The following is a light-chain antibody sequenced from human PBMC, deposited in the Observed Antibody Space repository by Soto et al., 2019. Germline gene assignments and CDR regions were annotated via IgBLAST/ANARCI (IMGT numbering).Light chain of an antibody. CDR2: AAS. CDR3: LQDYNYPRT. V-gene: IGKV1-6*01. CDR1: QAIGTD. J-gene: IGKJ1*01. Sequence: AIQMTQSPSSLSASVGDRVTITCLSSQAIGTDLGWYHQKPGKAPNLLIYAASSLQTGVPSRFRGSGSGTDFTLTISSLQPEDFATYYCLQDYNYPRTFGQGTKVDIK.